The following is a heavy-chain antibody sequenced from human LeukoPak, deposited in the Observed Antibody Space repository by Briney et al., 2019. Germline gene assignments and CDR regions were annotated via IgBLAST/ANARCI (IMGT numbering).Heavy chain of an antibody. D-gene: IGHD3-22*01. CDR2: ISSSGGTI. J-gene: IGHJ4*02. V-gene: IGHV3-48*03. CDR1: GFTFSSYE. CDR3: AGNNYYDSSAGVGY. Sequence: GGSLRLSCAASGFTFSSYEMNWVRQAPGKGLEWVSYISSSGGTIYYADSVKGRFTISRDNAKNSLYLQMNSLRAEDTAVYYCAGNNYYDSSAGVGYWGQGTLVTVSS.